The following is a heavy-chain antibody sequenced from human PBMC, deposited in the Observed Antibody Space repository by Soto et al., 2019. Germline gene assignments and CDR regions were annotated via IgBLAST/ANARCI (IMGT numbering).Heavy chain of an antibody. D-gene: IGHD2-8*01. CDR3: ASEGYCTKGVCAKNYYYGMDV. CDR1: GFTFSSYS. J-gene: IGHJ6*02. CDR2: ISSSSSYI. V-gene: IGHV3-21*01. Sequence: GGSLRLSCAASGFTFSSYSMNWVRQAPGKALEWVSSISSSSSYIYYADSVKGRFTISRDNAKNSLYLQMNSLRAEDTAVYYCASEGYCTKGVCAKNYYYGMDVWXQGTTVTVSS.